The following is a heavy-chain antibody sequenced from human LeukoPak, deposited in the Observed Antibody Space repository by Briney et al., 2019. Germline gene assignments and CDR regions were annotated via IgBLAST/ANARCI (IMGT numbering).Heavy chain of an antibody. CDR3: ARSRNTGTTRNNWFDP. CDR2: MNPNSVNT. Sequence: ASVKVSCKASGYTFTSYDINWVRQATGQGLEWMGWMNPNSVNTGYAQKFQGRVTMTRNTSISTAYMELSSLRSEDTAVYYCARSRNTGTTRNNWFDPWGQGTLVTVSS. D-gene: IGHD1-7*01. V-gene: IGHV1-8*01. J-gene: IGHJ5*02. CDR1: GYTFTSYD.